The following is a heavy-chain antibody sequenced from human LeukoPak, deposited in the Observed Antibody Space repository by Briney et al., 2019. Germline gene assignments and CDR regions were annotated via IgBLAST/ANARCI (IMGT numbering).Heavy chain of an antibody. D-gene: IGHD1-7*01. V-gene: IGHV3-30*02. CDR3: ARGPRYNWNSFDY. J-gene: IGHJ4*02. CDR1: EFTFSSYG. Sequence: PGGSLRLSCAASEFTFSSYGMHWVRQAPGKGLEWVAFIRYDGSNKYYADSVKGRFTISRDNAKNSLYLQMNSLRAEDTAVYYCARGPRYNWNSFDYWGQGTLVTVSP. CDR2: IRYDGSNK.